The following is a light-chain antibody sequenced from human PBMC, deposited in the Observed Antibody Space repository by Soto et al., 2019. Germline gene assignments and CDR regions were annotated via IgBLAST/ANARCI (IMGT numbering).Light chain of an antibody. Sequence: QSVLTQPASVSGSPGQSITIACTGTSSDVGSYNLVSWYQHHPDKAPKLMIYEGTKRPLGVSNRFSGSKSGNTASLTISGLQAEDEADYYCCSYAGSSTDVFGTGTQLTVL. V-gene: IGLV2-23*01. CDR1: SSDVGSYNL. J-gene: IGLJ1*01. CDR2: EGT. CDR3: CSYAGSSTDV.